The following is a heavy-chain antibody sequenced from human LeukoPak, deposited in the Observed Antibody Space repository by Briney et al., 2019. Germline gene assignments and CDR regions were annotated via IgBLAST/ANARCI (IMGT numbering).Heavy chain of an antibody. D-gene: IGHD2-21*01. V-gene: IGHV1-69*04. J-gene: IGHJ4*02. CDR1: GGTFSSYA. Sequence: SVRVSCKASGGTFSSYAISWVRQAPGQGLEWMGRIIPILGIANYAQKFQGRVTITADKSTSTAYMELSSLRSEDTAVYYCARGLAYCGGDCYSGVGYWGQGTLVTVSS. CDR3: ARGLAYCGGDCYSGVGY. CDR2: IIPILGIA.